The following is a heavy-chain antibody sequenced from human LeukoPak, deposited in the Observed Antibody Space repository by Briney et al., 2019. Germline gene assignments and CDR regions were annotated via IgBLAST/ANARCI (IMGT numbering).Heavy chain of an antibody. CDR1: GGSVSSGSYY. Sequence: SETLSLTCTVSGGSVSSGSYYWSWIRQPAGKGLEWIGRIYTSGSTNYNPSLKSRVTISVDTSKNQFSLKLSSVTAADTAVYYCARDGGSLARDYYYYMDVWGKGTTVTISS. CDR3: ARDGGSLARDYYYYMDV. J-gene: IGHJ6*03. D-gene: IGHD6-13*01. CDR2: IYTSGST. V-gene: IGHV4-61*02.